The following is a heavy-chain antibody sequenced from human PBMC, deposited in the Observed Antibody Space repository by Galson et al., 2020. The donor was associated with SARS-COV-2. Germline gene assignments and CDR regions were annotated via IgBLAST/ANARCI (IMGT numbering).Heavy chain of an antibody. CDR1: GYPLSSYA. CDR2: ISYDGSKT. D-gene: IGHD4-17*01. Sequence: GESLKISCAASGYPLSSYAMHWVRQAPGGGLEWVALISYDGSKTYYADSVNGRFTISRDNFKNMLYLQLNNLRPEDTAMYYCARDHPDDGDYRLGVDYWGQGAQVTVSS. CDR3: ARDHPDDGDYRLGVDY. J-gene: IGHJ4*02. V-gene: IGHV3-30-3*01.